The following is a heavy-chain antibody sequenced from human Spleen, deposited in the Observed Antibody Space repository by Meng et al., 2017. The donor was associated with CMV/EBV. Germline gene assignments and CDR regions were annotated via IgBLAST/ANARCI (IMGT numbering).Heavy chain of an antibody. Sequence: SETLSLTCAVYGGSFSGYYWSWIRKPPGKGLEWIGEINHSGSTNYNPSLKSRVTISVDTSKNQFSLRLSSVTTADTAVYFCARFSATGAYYYGMDVWGQGTTVTVSS. V-gene: IGHV4-34*01. CDR1: GGSFSGYY. D-gene: IGHD1-1*01. CDR3: ARFSATGAYYYGMDV. CDR2: INHSGST. J-gene: IGHJ6*02.